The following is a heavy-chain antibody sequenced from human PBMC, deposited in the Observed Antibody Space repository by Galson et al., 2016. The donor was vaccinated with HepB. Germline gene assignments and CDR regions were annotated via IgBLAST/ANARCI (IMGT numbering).Heavy chain of an antibody. CDR2: ISADGRTQ. J-gene: IGHJ4*02. CDR3: AKEYAWGINVFDY. V-gene: IGHV3-30*18. D-gene: IGHD3-16*01. Sequence: LEWVTIISADGRTQYYADSVKGRFTVSRDDSEKTLFLQMNSLTVEDTAVYYCAKEYAWGINVFDYWGQGSLVTVSS.